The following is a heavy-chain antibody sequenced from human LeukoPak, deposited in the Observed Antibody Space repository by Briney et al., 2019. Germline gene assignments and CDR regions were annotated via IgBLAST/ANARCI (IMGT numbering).Heavy chain of an antibody. Sequence: KSSETLSLTCAVYGGSFSGYYWSWIRQPPGKGLEWIGEINHSGSTNYNPSLKSRVTISVDTFNNQFSLRLSSVTAADTAVYYCARGSGSFGSNMDVWGKGTTVTISS. CDR1: GGSFSGYY. V-gene: IGHV4-34*01. CDR2: INHSGST. J-gene: IGHJ6*03. CDR3: ARGSGSFGSNMDV. D-gene: IGHD3-10*01.